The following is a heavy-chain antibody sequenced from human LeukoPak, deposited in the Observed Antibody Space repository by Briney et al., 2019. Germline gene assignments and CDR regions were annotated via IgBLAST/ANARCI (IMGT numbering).Heavy chain of an antibody. Sequence: PGGSLRLSCAASGFTFGSHNMVWVRQPPGKGLEWISYISDSSITMYYADSVKGRFTISRDNAKNSLYLQMNSLRAEDTAVYYCARDGGFCSGGFCYRLFDPWGQGTLVTVSS. CDR3: ARDGGFCSGGFCYRLFDP. V-gene: IGHV3-48*04. D-gene: IGHD2-15*01. J-gene: IGHJ5*02. CDR1: GFTFGSHN. CDR2: ISDSSITM.